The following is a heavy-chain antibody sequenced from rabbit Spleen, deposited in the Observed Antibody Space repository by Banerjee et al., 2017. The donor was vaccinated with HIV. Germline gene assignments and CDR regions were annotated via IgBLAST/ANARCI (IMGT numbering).Heavy chain of an antibody. Sequence: QEQLEESGGDLVKPGASLTLTCTASGFSFSSSDYMCWVRQAPGKGLQWIACINAVTGKAVYATWAKGRFTFSKTSSTTVTLQMTSLTVADTATYFCATNVDYNGYSNGMNFWGQGTLVTVS. CDR1: GFSFSSSDY. D-gene: IGHD7-1*01. V-gene: IGHV1S45*01. CDR3: ATNVDYNGYSNGMNF. CDR2: INAVTGKA. J-gene: IGHJ6*01.